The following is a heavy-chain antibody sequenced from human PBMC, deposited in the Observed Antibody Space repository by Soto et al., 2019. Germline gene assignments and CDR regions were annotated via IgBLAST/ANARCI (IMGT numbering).Heavy chain of an antibody. J-gene: IGHJ4*02. CDR2: ITPLFGAA. D-gene: IGHD4-17*01. Sequence: QVQLVQSGGEVKRPRSSVKVSCKASGVAFSTHAIYWVRQAPGHGLEWMGGITPLFGAANYAQKFQDRVTIPAAEYTSTASLEVSDLRSEDTAVYYCARDLEYGQKIFDDWGLGTQVIVSS. CDR3: ARDLEYGQKIFDD. CDR1: GVAFSTHA. V-gene: IGHV1-69*01.